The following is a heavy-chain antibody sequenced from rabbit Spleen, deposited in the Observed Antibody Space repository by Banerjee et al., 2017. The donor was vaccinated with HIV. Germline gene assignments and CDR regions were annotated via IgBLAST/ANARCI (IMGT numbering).Heavy chain of an antibody. J-gene: IGHJ4*01. D-gene: IGHD1-1*01. CDR3: ATNLYTGDFNL. V-gene: IGHV1S45*01. CDR1: GFSFSSGYY. CDR2: IYSGSGNT. Sequence: QQQLVESGGGLVQPEGSLTITSKASGFSFSSGYYMCWVRQAPGKGLEWIGCIYSGSGNTYYASWAKCRFTISKTSSTTVTLQMASLTAADTATYFCATNLYTGDFNLWGPGTLVTVS.